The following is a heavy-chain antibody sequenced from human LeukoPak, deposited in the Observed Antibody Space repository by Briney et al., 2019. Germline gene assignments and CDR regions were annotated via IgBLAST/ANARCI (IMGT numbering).Heavy chain of an antibody. CDR1: GGSISSGDYY. D-gene: IGHD3-10*01. CDR2: IYYSGST. CDR3: ARVDLYGSGSYYVLRWFDP. V-gene: IGHV4-30-4*01. Sequence: SQTLSLTCTVSGGSISSGDYYWSWLRQPPGKGLEWIGYIYYSGSTYYNPSLKSRVTISVDTSKSQFSLKLSSVTAADTAVYYCARVDLYGSGSYYVLRWFDPWGQGTLVTVSS. J-gene: IGHJ5*02.